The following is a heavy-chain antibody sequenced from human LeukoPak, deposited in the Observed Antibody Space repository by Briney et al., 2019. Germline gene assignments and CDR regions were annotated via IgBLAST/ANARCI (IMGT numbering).Heavy chain of an antibody. Sequence: ASVKVSCKASGYTFTSYDINWVRQATGQGLEWMGWMNPNSGNTGYAQKFQGRVTITRNTSISTAYMELSSLRSEDTAVYYCARVDHYYDSSGYQTPFDYWGQGTLVTVSS. V-gene: IGHV1-8*03. CDR3: ARVDHYYDSSGYQTPFDY. CDR1: GYTFTSYD. CDR2: MNPNSGNT. J-gene: IGHJ4*02. D-gene: IGHD3-22*01.